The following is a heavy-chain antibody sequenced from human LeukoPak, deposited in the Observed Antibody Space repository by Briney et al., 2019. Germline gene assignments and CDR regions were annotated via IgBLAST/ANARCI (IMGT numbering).Heavy chain of an antibody. CDR1: GFPFSGYP. D-gene: IGHD6-19*01. J-gene: IGHJ3*02. CDR2: ISYDGSKK. CDR3: GTVHTGYSSGWRAFDI. V-gene: IGHV3-30*04. Sequence: GGSLRLSGAASGFPFSGYPIHWVRPAPGQGLEWGGVISYDGSKKYYADSVKGRFTIFRDNSKNTLYLQMNSLRAADTAVYYCGTVHTGYSSGWRAFDIWGQGTMVTVSS.